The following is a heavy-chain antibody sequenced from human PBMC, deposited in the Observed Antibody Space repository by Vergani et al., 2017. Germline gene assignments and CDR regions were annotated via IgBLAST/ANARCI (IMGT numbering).Heavy chain of an antibody. CDR1: GFSLSNARMG. Sequence: QVTLKESGPVLVKPTETLTLTCTVSGFSLSNARMGVSWIRQPPGKALEWLAHIFSNDEKSYSTSLKSRLTISKDTSKSQVVLTMTNMDPVDTATYYCARARYSGSYSVDYWGQGTLVTVSS. CDR2: IFSNDEK. V-gene: IGHV2-26*01. J-gene: IGHJ4*02. CDR3: ARARYSGSYSVDY. D-gene: IGHD1-26*01.